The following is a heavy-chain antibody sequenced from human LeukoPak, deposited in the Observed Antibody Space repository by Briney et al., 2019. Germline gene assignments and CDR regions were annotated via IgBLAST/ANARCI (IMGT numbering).Heavy chain of an antibody. D-gene: IGHD2/OR15-2a*01. Sequence: SVKLSCKASGGTFSSYAISWVRQAPGQGLEWMGGIISIFGTANYAQKFQGRVTITPDVSTSTAYMELTSLRSEDTAVYYCAICNGNRALGFDPWGQATLVTVSS. J-gene: IGHJ5*02. CDR3: AICNGNRALGFDP. CDR1: GGTFSSYA. CDR2: IISIFGTA. V-gene: IGHV1-69*01.